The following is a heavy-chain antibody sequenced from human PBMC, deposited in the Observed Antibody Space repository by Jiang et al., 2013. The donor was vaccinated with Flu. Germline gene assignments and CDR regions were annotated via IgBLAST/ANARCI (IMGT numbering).Heavy chain of an antibody. J-gene: IGHJ4*02. CDR2: INTGNGNT. V-gene: IGHV1-3*04. CDR3: ARRHSRDFDY. Sequence: YTFTSHAIHWVRQAPGQRLEWMGWINTGNGNTKYSQKFQGRVTITRDTSASTAYMELSSLRSEDTAVYYCARRHSRDFDYWGQGTLVTVSS. CDR1: YTFTSHA.